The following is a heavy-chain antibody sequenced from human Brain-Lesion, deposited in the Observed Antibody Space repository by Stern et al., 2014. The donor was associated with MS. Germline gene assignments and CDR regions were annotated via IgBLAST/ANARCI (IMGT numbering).Heavy chain of an antibody. J-gene: IGHJ5*02. CDR2: VSYDGSNK. D-gene: IGHD2/OR15-2a*01. CDR3: AKDRQYLTYFFDH. CDR1: GFTFGSCA. V-gene: IGHV3-30*18. Sequence: DQLVESGGGVVQPGRPLRLSCVASGFTFGSCAMHWVRQAPGKGLEWVAGVSYDGSNKNYADSGKGRFTTSGANSKKHLSLQISSLRPEDTAVYYCAKDRQYLTYFFDHWGQGSLVTVSS.